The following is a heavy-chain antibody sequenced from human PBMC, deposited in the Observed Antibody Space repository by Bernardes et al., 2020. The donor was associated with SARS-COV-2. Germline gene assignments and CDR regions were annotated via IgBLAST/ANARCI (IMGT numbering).Heavy chain of an antibody. J-gene: IGHJ4*02. CDR1: GFTFSGFC. Sequence: GGSLRLSCAASGFTFSGFCMTWVRQAPGKGLEWVANIKEDGSEKNYVDSVKGRFTISRDNAKNSLYLQMNSLRVEDTAVYYCARSRYSDYWGQGTLVTVS. V-gene: IGHV3-7*01. CDR3: ARSRYSDY. D-gene: IGHD2-21*01. CDR2: IKEDGSEK.